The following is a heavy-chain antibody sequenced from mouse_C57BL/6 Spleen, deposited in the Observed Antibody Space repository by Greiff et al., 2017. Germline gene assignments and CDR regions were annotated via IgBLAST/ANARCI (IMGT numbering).Heavy chain of an antibody. D-gene: IGHD1-1*02. CDR3: ARGESYGGFAY. CDR1: GYTFTSYG. Sequence: QVQLQQSGAELARPGASVKLSCKASGYTFTSYGISWVKQRTGQGLEWIGEISPRSGNTYYNEKFKGKATLTADKSSSTAYMELRSLTSEDSAVYFCARGESYGGFAYWGQGTLVTVSA. J-gene: IGHJ3*01. V-gene: IGHV1-81*01. CDR2: ISPRSGNT.